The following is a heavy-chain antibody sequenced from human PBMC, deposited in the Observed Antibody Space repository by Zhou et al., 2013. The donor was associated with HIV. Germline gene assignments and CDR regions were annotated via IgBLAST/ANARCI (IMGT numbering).Heavy chain of an antibody. D-gene: IGHD3-3*01. CDR2: IIPIFGTA. CDR3: AREGWRDYDFWSGPVYYYYYMDV. Sequence: QVQLVQSGAEVKKPGSSVKVSCKASGGTFSSYAISWVRQAPGQGLEWMGGIIPIFGTANYAQKFQGRVTITTDESTSTAYMELSSLRSEDTAVYYCAREGWRDYDFWSGPVYYYYYMDVWGKGTTVTVSS. V-gene: IGHV1-69*05. J-gene: IGHJ6*03. CDR1: GGTFSSYA.